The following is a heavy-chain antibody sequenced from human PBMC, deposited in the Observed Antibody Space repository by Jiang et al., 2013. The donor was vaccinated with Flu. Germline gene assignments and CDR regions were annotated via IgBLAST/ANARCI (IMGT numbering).Heavy chain of an antibody. J-gene: IGHJ5*02. V-gene: IGHV4-59*08. CDR3: ARSPPPSYYGVGPTSWFDP. D-gene: IGHD3-10*01. Sequence: KPSETLSLTCTVSGGSINNYYWSWIRQSPGRDWSGLDIFITLGAPTTIRPSRSRVTISVDTSKNQVSLKLSSVTAADTAVYYCARSPPPSYYGVGPTSWFDPWGQGTLGHRLL. CDR2: FITLGAP. CDR1: GGSINNYY.